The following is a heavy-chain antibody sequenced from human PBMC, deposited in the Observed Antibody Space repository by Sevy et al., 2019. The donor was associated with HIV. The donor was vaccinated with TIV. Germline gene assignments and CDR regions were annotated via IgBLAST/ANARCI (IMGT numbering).Heavy chain of an antibody. J-gene: IGHJ4*02. CDR1: GLTFSDHY. CDR2: TRNKADSYTT. Sequence: GGSLRLSCAASGLTFSDHYMEWLRQAPGKGLEWVGCTRNKADSYTTEYAASVKGRFTISRDDSKNSLYLQMNSLKTEDTAVYYCAAHAGIAAAGRVFDYWGQGSLVTVSS. D-gene: IGHD6-13*01. CDR3: AAHAGIAAAGRVFDY. V-gene: IGHV3-72*01.